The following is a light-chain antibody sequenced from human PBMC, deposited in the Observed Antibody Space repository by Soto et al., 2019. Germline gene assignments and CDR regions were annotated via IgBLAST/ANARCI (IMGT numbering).Light chain of an antibody. CDR3: QQYGSTFPWT. V-gene: IGKV3-20*01. CDR2: GAS. J-gene: IGKJ1*01. Sequence: VTQCPSTLSLSPGARATLSCTASQSVSSSYLAWYQQKPGQAPRLLIYGASSRATGIADRFSGSGSGTDFTLTISRREPEDFAVYYCQQYGSTFPWTFGEGTKVDI. CDR1: QSVSSSY.